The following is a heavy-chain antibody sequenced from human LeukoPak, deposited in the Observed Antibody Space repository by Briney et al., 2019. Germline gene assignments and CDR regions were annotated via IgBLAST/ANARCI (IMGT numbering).Heavy chain of an antibody. J-gene: IGHJ3*01. D-gene: IGHD6-6*01. V-gene: IGHV3-74*01. CDR3: ASPGGIVGRRNVYDL. Sequence: GGSLRLSCAVSGLTFSTYWMHWVRQAPGKGLVWVSRISSDGSNTIYADSVKGRFTISRDNAKNTVYLQMNSLRAEDTAVYYCASPGGIVGRRNVYDLWGQGTMVTVFS. CDR2: ISSDGSNT. CDR1: GLTFSTYW.